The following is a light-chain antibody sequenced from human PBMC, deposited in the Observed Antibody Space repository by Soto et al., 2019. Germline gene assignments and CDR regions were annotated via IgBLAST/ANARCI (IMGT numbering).Light chain of an antibody. CDR2: GAS. CDR3: QQYEAVVT. Sequence: VVLTQSPGTVSLSTGERATLSGRASQSLTNNYFAWYQQKPGRALRLLIDGASTRATGIPDRFSGSGSGTDFTLTISRLEPEDVGVYYCQQYEAVVTFGQGTRLEIK. CDR1: QSLTNNY. V-gene: IGKV3-20*01. J-gene: IGKJ5*01.